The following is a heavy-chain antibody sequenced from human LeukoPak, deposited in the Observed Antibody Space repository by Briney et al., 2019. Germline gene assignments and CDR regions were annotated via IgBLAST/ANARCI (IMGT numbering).Heavy chain of an antibody. CDR2: IKQDGSEK. D-gene: IGHD3-22*01. V-gene: IGHV3-7*01. CDR3: ARGGLYYYDSSGYPYYFDY. J-gene: IGHJ4*02. Sequence: PGGSLRLSCAASGFTFSSYWMSWVRQAPGKGLEWVANIKQDGSEKYYVDSVKGRFTISRDNAKNSLYLQMNSLRAEDTAVYYCARGGLYYYDSSGYPYYFDYWGQGTLVTVSS. CDR1: GFTFSSYW.